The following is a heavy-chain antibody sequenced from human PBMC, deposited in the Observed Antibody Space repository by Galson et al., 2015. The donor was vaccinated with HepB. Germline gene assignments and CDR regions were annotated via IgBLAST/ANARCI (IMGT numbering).Heavy chain of an antibody. D-gene: IGHD6-19*01. V-gene: IGHV3-66*02. CDR3: ARRKGSGWYGGHAFDV. CDR1: GFTVSSNY. Sequence: SLRLSCAASGFTVSSNYMSWVRQAPGKGLEFVPVIYASGSTYYADPVKGRFTISRDTSKNTLYIEMNSLRVNDTAVYYCARRKGSGWYGGHAFDVWGPGTMVSVSS. J-gene: IGHJ3*01. CDR2: IYASGST.